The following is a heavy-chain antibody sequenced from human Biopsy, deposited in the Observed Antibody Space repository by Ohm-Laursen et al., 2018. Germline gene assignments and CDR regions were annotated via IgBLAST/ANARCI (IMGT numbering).Heavy chain of an antibody. CDR1: GGSFSGYY. CDR3: ARALDYYDPYYYYAMDV. Sequence: GTLSLTCAVSGGSFSGYYWTWIRQPPGKGLEWIGEINYRGSASYNPSLKSRITVLVDTSKNQFSLKLRSVSAADTAVYFCARALDYYDPYYYYAMDVWGQGTSVTVSS. J-gene: IGHJ6*02. D-gene: IGHD3-16*01. V-gene: IGHV4-34*01. CDR2: INYRGSA.